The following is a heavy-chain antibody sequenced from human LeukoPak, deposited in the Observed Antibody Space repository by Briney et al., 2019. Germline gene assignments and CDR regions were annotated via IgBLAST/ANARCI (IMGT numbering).Heavy chain of an antibody. J-gene: IGHJ4*02. CDR1: GFTFSSYG. D-gene: IGHD3-22*01. V-gene: IGHV3-30*18. CDR3: AKDSSRGGYSEYYDSSGYFDY. CDR2: ISYDGSNK. Sequence: GGSLRLSCAASGFTFSSYGMHWVRQAPGKGLEWVAVISYDGSNKYYADSVKGRFTISRDNSKNTLYLQMNSLRAEDTAVCYCAKDSSRGGYSEYYDSSGYFDYWGQGTLVTVSS.